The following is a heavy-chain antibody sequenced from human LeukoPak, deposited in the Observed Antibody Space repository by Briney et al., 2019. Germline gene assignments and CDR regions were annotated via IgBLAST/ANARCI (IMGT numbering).Heavy chain of an antibody. CDR1: GGSFSGYY. D-gene: IGHD4-17*01. CDR3: ASYGDCAENDAFDI. J-gene: IGHJ3*02. Sequence: SETLSLTCAVYGGSFSGYYWSWIRQPPGKGLEWIGEINHSGSTNYNPSLKSRVTISVDTSKNQFSLKLSSVTAADTAVYYCASYGDCAENDAFDIWGQGTMVTVSS. V-gene: IGHV4-34*01. CDR2: INHSGST.